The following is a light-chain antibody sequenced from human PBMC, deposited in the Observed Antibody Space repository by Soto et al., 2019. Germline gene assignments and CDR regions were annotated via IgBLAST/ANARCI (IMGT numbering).Light chain of an antibody. CDR2: GAS. J-gene: IGKJ1*01. V-gene: IGKV3-20*01. CDR1: QSVRSSY. CDR3: QQYGASPRT. Sequence: EIVLTQSPGTLSLSPGERATLSCRASQSVRSSYLAWYQQKPGQAPRLFIYGASSRATGIPARFSGSGSGTDFTLTISSLEPEDFAVYYCQQYGASPRTFGQGTKVDIK.